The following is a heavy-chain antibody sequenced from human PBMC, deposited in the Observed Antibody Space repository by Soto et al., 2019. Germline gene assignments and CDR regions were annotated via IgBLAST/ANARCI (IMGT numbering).Heavy chain of an antibody. Sequence: SETLSLTCTVSGGSISSYYWSWIRQPPGKGLEWIGYIYYSGSTNYNPSLKSRVTISVDTSKNRYSLKLSSVTAADTAVYYCARLMNGSGSYYYYYYYMDVWGKGTTVTVSS. V-gene: IGHV4-59*08. CDR3: ARLMNGSGSYYYYYYYMDV. CDR2: IYYSGST. D-gene: IGHD3-10*01. J-gene: IGHJ6*03. CDR1: GGSISSYY.